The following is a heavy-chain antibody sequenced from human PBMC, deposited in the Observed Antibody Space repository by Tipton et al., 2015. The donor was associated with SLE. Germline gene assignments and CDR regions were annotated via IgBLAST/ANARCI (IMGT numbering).Heavy chain of an antibody. D-gene: IGHD6-19*01. Sequence: LRLSCTISGGSISTYHWSWLRQSPGKGLEWIGYIHHSGSINYNPSLRSQVTMSMDTSQNQFSLKLSSVTAADTAVYYCARHFYNIGWSHFDNWGPGTLVTVSS. CDR1: GGSISTYH. V-gene: IGHV4-59*08. CDR2: IHHSGSI. J-gene: IGHJ4*02. CDR3: ARHFYNIGWSHFDN.